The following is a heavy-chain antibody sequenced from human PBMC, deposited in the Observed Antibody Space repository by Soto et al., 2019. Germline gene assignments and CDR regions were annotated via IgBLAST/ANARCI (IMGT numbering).Heavy chain of an antibody. CDR2: IYYSGST. CDR3: ARSNGDYGDY. D-gene: IGHD4-17*01. J-gene: IGHJ4*02. CDR1: GDSSSSYY. Sequence: QVQLQGSGPGLLKPSETLSLTCTVSGDSSSSYYWSWIRQPPGKGLEWIGYIYYSGSTNYNPSLKSRVTISVDMSKNQFSPKLTSVTAADTAVYYCARSNGDYGDYWSQGTVVTVSS. V-gene: IGHV4-59*01.